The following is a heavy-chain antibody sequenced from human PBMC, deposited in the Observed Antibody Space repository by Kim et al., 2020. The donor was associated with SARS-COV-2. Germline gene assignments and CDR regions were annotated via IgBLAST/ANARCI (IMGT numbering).Heavy chain of an antibody. D-gene: IGHD3-16*01. CDR1: GYTLTELS. J-gene: IGHJ5*02. Sequence: ASVKVSCKVSGYTLTELSMHWVRQAPGKGLEWMGGFDPEDGETIYAQKFQGRVTMTEDTSTDTAYMELSSLRSEDTAVYYCATPTGGVVGFDPWGQGTLVTVSS. CDR2: FDPEDGET. V-gene: IGHV1-24*01. CDR3: ATPTGGVVGFDP.